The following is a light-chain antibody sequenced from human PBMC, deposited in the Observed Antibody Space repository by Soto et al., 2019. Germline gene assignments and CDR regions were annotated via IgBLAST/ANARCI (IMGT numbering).Light chain of an antibody. Sequence: EFVLTQSPGTLSLSPGERATLSCRASQTIYSSYLAWYHQKPGQAPRLLIYGATVRATGIPDRFSGSGSGTDFTLTISRLEPEDFAVYYCQQYGSSIPGTFGGGTKVEIK. CDR3: QQYGSSIPGT. V-gene: IGKV3-20*01. CDR1: QTIYSSY. CDR2: GAT. J-gene: IGKJ4*01.